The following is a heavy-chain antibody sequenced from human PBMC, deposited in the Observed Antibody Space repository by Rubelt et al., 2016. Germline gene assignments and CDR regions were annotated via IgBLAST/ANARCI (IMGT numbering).Heavy chain of an antibody. J-gene: IGHJ4*02. D-gene: IGHD6-19*01. CDR3: VAETYTTGCCHFDY. CDR2: INPGNVNT. CDR1: GYTFTDYA. Sequence: QVQLVQSGAEVKGPGASVKVSCKASGYTFTDYAIHWVRQAPGQRLEWMGWINPGNVNTKYSQSFLGRVTITRDTSATTAYMELSSLRSEDTAMYYCVAETYTTGCCHFDYWGQGTLLTASS. V-gene: IGHV1-3*01.